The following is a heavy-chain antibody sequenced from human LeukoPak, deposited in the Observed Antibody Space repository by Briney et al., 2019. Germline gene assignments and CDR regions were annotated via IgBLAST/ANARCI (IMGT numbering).Heavy chain of an antibody. D-gene: IGHD2-2*01. CDR3: AITGGDIVVVPAAEFDY. CDR1: GFTFSSYA. J-gene: IGHJ4*02. Sequence: GGSLRLSCAASGFTFSSYAMSWVRQPPGKGLEWVSAISGSGGSTYYADSVKGRFTISRDNSKNTLYLQMNSLRAEDTAVYYCAITGGDIVVVPAAEFDYWGQGTLVTVSS. V-gene: IGHV3-23*01. CDR2: ISGSGGST.